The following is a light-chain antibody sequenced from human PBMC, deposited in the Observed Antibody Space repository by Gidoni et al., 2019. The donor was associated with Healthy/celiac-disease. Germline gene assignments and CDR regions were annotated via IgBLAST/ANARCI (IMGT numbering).Light chain of an antibody. Sequence: DIQITQSPSSLSASVGDRVTITCRVSQSISIYLNWYQQKPGKAPQLLIYAASSLESGVQARFSGSGSGTDLTLNISRLQPEDFATYYCQQSYSTRYTFGQGTKLEIK. J-gene: IGKJ2*01. CDR3: QQSYSTRYT. CDR1: QSISIY. V-gene: IGKV1-39*01. CDR2: AAS.